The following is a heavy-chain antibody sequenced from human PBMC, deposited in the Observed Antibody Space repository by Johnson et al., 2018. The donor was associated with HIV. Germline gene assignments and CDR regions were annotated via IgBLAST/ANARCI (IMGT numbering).Heavy chain of an antibody. CDR2: IDWSGGRT. D-gene: IGHD3-16*01. V-gene: IGHV3-20*04. CDR1: GFTFDDYG. CDR3: AREATYYDYVWGSYAFDI. Sequence: VQLVESGGGVARPGGSLRLSCAASGFTFDDYGMSWVRQAPGKGLEWVSGIDWSGGRTGYADSVKGRFTISRDNAKKLLYLQMNSLRAEDTALYYCAREATYYDYVWGSYAFDIWGQGTMVTVSS. J-gene: IGHJ3*02.